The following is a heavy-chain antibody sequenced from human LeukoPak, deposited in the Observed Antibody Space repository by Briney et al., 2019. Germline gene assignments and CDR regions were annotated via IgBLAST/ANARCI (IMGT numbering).Heavy chain of an antibody. Sequence: KASETLSLTCTVSGGSISIYYWTWIRQPPGKGLEWIGYSHYSGSTNYNPSLKSRVTISVDTSKNQFSLKLNSVTAADTAVYYCARAPRGESVTASGFYGVDVWGQGTTVTVSS. V-gene: IGHV4-59*01. CDR2: SHYSGST. CDR1: GGSISIYY. D-gene: IGHD3-22*01. CDR3: ARAPRGESVTASGFYGVDV. J-gene: IGHJ6*02.